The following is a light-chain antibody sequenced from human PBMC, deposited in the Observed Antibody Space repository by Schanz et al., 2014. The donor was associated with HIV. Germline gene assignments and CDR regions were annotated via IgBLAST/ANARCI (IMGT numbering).Light chain of an antibody. V-gene: IGLV2-18*02. CDR3: CSFAGTIWV. CDR2: EVT. CDR1: GSDVGGFNR. Sequence: QSALTQPPSVSGSPGQSVTISCTGTGSDVGGFNRVSWYQQPPGTAPKLMIYEVTNRPSGVPDRFSGSKSGNTASLTISGLQAEDEADYYCCSFAGTIWVFGGGTKLTVL. J-gene: IGLJ3*02.